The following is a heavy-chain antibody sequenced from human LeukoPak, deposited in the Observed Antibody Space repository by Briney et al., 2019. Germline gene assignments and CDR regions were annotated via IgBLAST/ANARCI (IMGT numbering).Heavy chain of an antibody. D-gene: IGHD2-2*01. CDR2: IRYDGSNK. J-gene: IGHJ4*02. Sequence: GGSLRLSCAASGFTFSSYGMHWVRQAPGKGLEWVAFIRYDGSNKYYADSVKGRFTISRDNSKNTPYLQMNSLRAEDTAVYYCAKVPQLAYPYYFDYWGQGTLVTVSS. V-gene: IGHV3-30*02. CDR1: GFTFSSYG. CDR3: AKVPQLAYPYYFDY.